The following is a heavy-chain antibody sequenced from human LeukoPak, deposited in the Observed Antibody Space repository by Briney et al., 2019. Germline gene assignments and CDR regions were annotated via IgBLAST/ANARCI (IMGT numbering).Heavy chain of an antibody. Sequence: SETLSLTYTVSGGSISSGGYYWSWIRQHPGKGLEWIGYIYYSGNTYYTPSLKSRVTMSVDTSKNQFSLNLSSVTAADTAVYYCARRLPSIAALDYWGQGILVTVSS. V-gene: IGHV4-31*03. CDR2: IYYSGNT. CDR3: ARRLPSIAALDY. J-gene: IGHJ4*02. CDR1: GGSISSGGYY. D-gene: IGHD2-15*01.